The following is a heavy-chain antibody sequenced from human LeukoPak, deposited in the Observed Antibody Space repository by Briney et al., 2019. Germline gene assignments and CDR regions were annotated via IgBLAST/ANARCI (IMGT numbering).Heavy chain of an antibody. D-gene: IGHD3-10*01. V-gene: IGHV3-23*01. CDR1: GFTFSSYA. CDR2: ISGSGGST. Sequence: GGSLRLSCAASGFTFSSYAMSWVRQAPGKGLEWVSAISGSGGSTYYADSVKGRFTISRDNSKNTLYLQMGSLRAEDTAVYYCAREGDYYGSGSLGDAFDIWGQGTMVTVSS. CDR3: AREGDYYGSGSLGDAFDI. J-gene: IGHJ3*02.